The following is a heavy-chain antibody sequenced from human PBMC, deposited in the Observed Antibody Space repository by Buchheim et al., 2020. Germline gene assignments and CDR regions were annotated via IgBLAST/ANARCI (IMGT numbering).Heavy chain of an antibody. J-gene: IGHJ4*02. D-gene: IGHD3-10*01. V-gene: IGHV3-48*03. CDR2: ISSSVSTI. CDR3: EGRYYGSGSYEN. Sequence: EVQLVESGGGLVQPGGSLRLSCAASGFTFSSYEMNWVRQAPGKGLEWVSYISSSVSTIYYADSVKGRFTISRETAQNLLYLQMNSLRAEDTAVYYCEGRYYGSGSYENWGQGTL. CDR1: GFTFSSYE.